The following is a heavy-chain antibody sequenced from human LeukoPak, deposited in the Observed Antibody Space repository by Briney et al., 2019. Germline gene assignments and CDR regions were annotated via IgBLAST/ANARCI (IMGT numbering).Heavy chain of an antibody. V-gene: IGHV4-34*01. J-gene: IGHJ6*03. CDR3: ARSSSPYYYYYMDV. D-gene: IGHD6-6*01. CDR2: INHSGST. Sequence: SETLSLTCAVYGGSFSGYYWSWIRQPPGKGLEWIGEINHSGSTNYNPSLKSRVTISVDTSKNQFSLKLSSVTAADTAVYYCARSSSPYYYYYMDVWGKGTTVTVSS. CDR1: GGSFSGYY.